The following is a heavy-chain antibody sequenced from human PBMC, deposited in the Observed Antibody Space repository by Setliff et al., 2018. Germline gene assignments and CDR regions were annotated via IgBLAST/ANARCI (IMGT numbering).Heavy chain of an antibody. D-gene: IGHD6-19*01. V-gene: IGHV1-69-2*01. Sequence: AAVKVSCKVSGYTFTDYYMHWVQQAPGKGLEWMGLVDPEDGETIYAEKFQGRVTITADTSTDTAYMELSSLRSEDTAVYYCATEGHSSGWYSSTFDIWGQGTMVTVSS. CDR2: VDPEDGET. CDR3: ATEGHSSGWYSSTFDI. CDR1: GYTFTDYY. J-gene: IGHJ3*02.